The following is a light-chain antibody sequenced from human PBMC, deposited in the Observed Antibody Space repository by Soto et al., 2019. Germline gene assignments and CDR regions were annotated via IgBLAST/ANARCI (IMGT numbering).Light chain of an antibody. CDR1: SSDVSAHNL. CDR2: AVS. Sequence: QSALTQPASVSGSPGQSITISCSGTSSDVSAHNLVSWYQQHPGRAPKLMIYAVSNRPSGVSNRFSGSKSGNTASLTISGLQAEDEADYYCCSLTTRDSHVFGTGTKLTVL. J-gene: IGLJ1*01. V-gene: IGLV2-14*01. CDR3: CSLTTRDSHV.